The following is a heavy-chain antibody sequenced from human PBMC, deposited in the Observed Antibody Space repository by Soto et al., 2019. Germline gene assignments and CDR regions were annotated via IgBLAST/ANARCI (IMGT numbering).Heavy chain of an antibody. CDR3: VRERCSGGTCYKTYACDR. CDR2: ISSGHRYI. V-gene: IGHV3-21*01. J-gene: IGHJ3*01. CDR1: GFNFTSYT. D-gene: IGHD2-15*01. Sequence: GGYLRLSCVAYGFNFTSYTMNWVRQAPGQGLEWVSSISSGHRYIYHADSVKGRLIISRDDATNSLYLQMTSLRAEDTAVYFCVRERCSGGTCYKTYACDRWGQGRTATIAS.